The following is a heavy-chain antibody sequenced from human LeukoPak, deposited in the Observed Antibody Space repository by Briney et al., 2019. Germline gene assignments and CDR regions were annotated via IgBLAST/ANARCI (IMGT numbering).Heavy chain of an antibody. CDR1: GFTFSSYA. V-gene: IGHV3-23*01. J-gene: IGHJ4*02. Sequence: GGSLRLSCAASGFTFSSYAMSWVLQAPGKGLEWVSAISGSGGGTYYADSVKGRFTISRDNSKNTLYLQMNRLRAEDTAVYYCGRDSLGGDYWGQGTLVTVSS. CDR3: GRDSLGGDY. D-gene: IGHD3-16*01. CDR2: ISGSGGGT.